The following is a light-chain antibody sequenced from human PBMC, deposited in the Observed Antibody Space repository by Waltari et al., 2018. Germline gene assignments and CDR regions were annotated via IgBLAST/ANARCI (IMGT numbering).Light chain of an antibody. CDR2: RTS. CDR3: QHAWT. V-gene: IGKV1-5*03. J-gene: IGKJ1*01. CDR1: QTINTW. Sequence: DIQMTQSPSTLSASVGDRVTITCRASQTINTWLDWYQQKPGKAPNLLIYRTSTLESGVPSRFSGIGSGTVFTLTISSLQPYDFATYYCQHAWTFGQGTKVEIK.